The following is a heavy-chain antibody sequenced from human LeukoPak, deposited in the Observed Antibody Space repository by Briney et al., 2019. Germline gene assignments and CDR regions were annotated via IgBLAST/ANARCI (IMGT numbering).Heavy chain of an antibody. V-gene: IGHV3-7*01. J-gene: IGHJ4*02. CDR2: INEDGSEK. Sequence: GGSLRPSCAASGFTFSTYWMGWVRQSPGKGLEWVANINEDGSEKYYADSVEGRFTISRDNAKNSLDLQMSSLNAEDTAVYYCARSKIDYWGQGTLVTVSS. CDR1: GFTFSTYW. D-gene: IGHD4-11*01. CDR3: ARSKIDY.